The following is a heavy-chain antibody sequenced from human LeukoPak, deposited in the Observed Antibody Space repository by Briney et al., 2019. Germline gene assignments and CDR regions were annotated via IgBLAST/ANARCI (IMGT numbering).Heavy chain of an antibody. CDR1: GYTFTGYY. D-gene: IGHD3-3*01. CDR2: INPNSGGT. V-gene: IGHV1-2*02. CDR3: ARGRPSHYDFWSGYYEDFDY. J-gene: IGHJ4*02. Sequence: EASVKVSCKASGYTFTGYYMHWVRQAPGQGLEWMGWINPNSGGTNYVQKLQGRVTMTRDTSISTAYMELSRLRSDDTAVYYCARGRPSHYDFWSGYYEDFDYWGQGTLVTVSS.